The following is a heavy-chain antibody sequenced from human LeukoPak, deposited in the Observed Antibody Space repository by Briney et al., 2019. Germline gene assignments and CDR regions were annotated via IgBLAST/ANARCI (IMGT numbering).Heavy chain of an antibody. CDR2: INSSSSYI. J-gene: IGHJ4*02. CDR1: GFTFSSYS. CDR3: ASQGQGWSDYYDSSPYFDY. V-gene: IGHV3-21*01. Sequence: GGSLRLSCAASGFTFSSYSMNWVRQAPGKGLEWVSSINSSSSYIYYADSVKGRFTISRDNAKNSLYLQMNSLRAEDTAVYYCASQGQGWSDYYDSSPYFDYWGQGTLVTVSS. D-gene: IGHD3-22*01.